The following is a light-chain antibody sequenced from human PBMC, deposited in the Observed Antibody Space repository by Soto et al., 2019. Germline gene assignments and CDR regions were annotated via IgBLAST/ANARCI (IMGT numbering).Light chain of an antibody. CDR3: SSHTTSSALQV. CDR2: GVS. CDR1: ISDFVIYNY. J-gene: IGLJ1*01. V-gene: IGLV2-14*01. Sequence: QSALTQPASVSGSPGQSITISCTGTISDFVIYNYVSWYQQHPGKAPKLMLYGVSNRPSGVSNRFSGSNSGNTASLTISGLQADDEADYYCSSHTTSSALQVFGTGTKLTVL.